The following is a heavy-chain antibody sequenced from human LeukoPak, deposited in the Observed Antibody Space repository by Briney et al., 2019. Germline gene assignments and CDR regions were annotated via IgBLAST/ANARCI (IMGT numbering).Heavy chain of an antibody. CDR2: IYYSGST. J-gene: IGHJ3*02. D-gene: IGHD2-2*01. V-gene: IGHV4-39*07. CDR1: GGSISSSNYY. Sequence: SETLSLTCTVSGGSISSSNYYWGWIRQPPGKGLEWIGTIYYSGSTYYNPSLKSRVTISVDTSKNQFSLKLSSVTAADTAVYYCAGDMRSPTYDAFDIWGQGTMVTVSS. CDR3: AGDMRSPTYDAFDI.